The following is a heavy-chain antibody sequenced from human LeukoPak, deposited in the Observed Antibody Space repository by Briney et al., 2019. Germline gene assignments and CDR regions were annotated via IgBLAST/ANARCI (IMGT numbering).Heavy chain of an antibody. CDR3: TRRVGATSEVDY. V-gene: IGHV3-73*01. CDR1: GFTFSGSA. D-gene: IGHD1-26*01. CDR2: IRSKANSYAT. J-gene: IGHJ4*02. Sequence: GGSLKLSCAASGFTFSGSAMRWVRQASGKGLEWVGRIRSKANSYATAYAASVKGRFTISRDDSKNTAYLQMNSLKTEDTAVYYCTRRVGATSEVDYWGQGTLVTVSS.